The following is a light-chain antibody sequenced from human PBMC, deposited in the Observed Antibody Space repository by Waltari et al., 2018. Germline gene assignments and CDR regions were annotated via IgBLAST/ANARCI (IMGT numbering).Light chain of an antibody. CDR2: DVS. CDR1: SGDIGGYAY. Sequence: QSALTQPASVSGSPGQSIIISCPGTSGDIGGYAYVSWYQQHPGKAPKLLIYDVSNRPSGVSDRFSGTKSGNTASLTISGLQVEDEADYYCCSYTNILTWVFGGGTKLTVL. V-gene: IGLV2-14*03. J-gene: IGLJ3*02. CDR3: CSYTNILTWV.